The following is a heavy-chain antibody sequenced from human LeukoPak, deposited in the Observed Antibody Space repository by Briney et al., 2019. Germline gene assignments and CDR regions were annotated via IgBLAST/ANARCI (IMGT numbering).Heavy chain of an antibody. CDR2: INQHGSES. V-gene: IGHV3-7*03. J-gene: IGHJ6*03. CDR1: GFTFSTYW. Sequence: PGGSLRLSCEGSGFTFSTYWMTWVRQAPGKGLEWVANINQHGSESYYVDSVQGRFTISRDNAKSILFLQMSSLRAEDAALYFCARGTYSYGYAGFSPSYMAVWGKGTTVTVSS. CDR3: ARGTYSYGYAGFSPSYMAV. D-gene: IGHD5-18*01.